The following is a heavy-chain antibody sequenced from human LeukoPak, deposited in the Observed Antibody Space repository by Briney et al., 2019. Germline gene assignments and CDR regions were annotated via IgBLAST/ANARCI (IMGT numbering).Heavy chain of an antibody. D-gene: IGHD6-19*01. Sequence: SVKVSCKASGGAFSSYAISWVRQAPGQGLEWMGGIIPIFGTANYAQKFQGRVTITTDESTSTAYMELSSLRSEDTAVYYCARGHSSGWFFDYWGQGTLVTVSS. CDR1: GGAFSSYA. V-gene: IGHV1-69*05. CDR2: IIPIFGTA. CDR3: ARGHSSGWFFDY. J-gene: IGHJ4*02.